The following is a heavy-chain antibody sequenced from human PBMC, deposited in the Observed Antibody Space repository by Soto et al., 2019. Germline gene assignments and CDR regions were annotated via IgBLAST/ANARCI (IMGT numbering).Heavy chain of an antibody. V-gene: IGHV4-30-4*01. CDR3: ARDKRITIFGVVIEGDPTDYYGMDV. CDR1: GCSISSGDYY. D-gene: IGHD3-3*01. J-gene: IGHJ6*02. CDR2: IYYSGST. Sequence: TSETLSLTCTVSGCSISSGDYYWSWIRQPPGKGLEWIGYIYYSGSTYYNPSLKSRVTISVDTSKNQFSLKLSSVTAADTAVYYCARDKRITIFGVVIEGDPTDYYGMDVWGQGTTVT.